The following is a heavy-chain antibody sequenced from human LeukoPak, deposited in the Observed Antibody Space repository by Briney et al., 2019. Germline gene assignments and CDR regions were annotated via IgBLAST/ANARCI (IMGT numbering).Heavy chain of an antibody. J-gene: IGHJ1*01. V-gene: IGHV4-34*01. CDR2: INHSGST. Sequence: PSETLSLTCAVYGGSFSGYYWSWIRQPPGKGLEWIGEINHSGSTNYNPSLKSRVTILVDTSKNQFSLKLSSVTAADTAVYYCARGHSPVTTKVSYFQHWGQGTLITVSS. CDR3: ARGHSPVTTKVSYFQH. D-gene: IGHD4-17*01. CDR1: GGSFSGYY.